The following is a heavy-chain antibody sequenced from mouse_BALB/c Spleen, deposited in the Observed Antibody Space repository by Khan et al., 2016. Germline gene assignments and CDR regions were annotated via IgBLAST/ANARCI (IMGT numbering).Heavy chain of an antibody. Sequence: VQLKESGPGLVKPSQSLSLTCSVTGYSITSGYYWNWIRQFPGNKLEWMGYISYDGSNNYNPSLKNRISITRDTSKNQFFLKLNSVTTEDTATYYCANYYYGSSSFAYWGQGTLVTVSA. CDR2: ISYDGSN. V-gene: IGHV3-6*02. D-gene: IGHD1-1*01. CDR1: GYSITSGYY. CDR3: ANYYYGSSSFAY. J-gene: IGHJ3*01.